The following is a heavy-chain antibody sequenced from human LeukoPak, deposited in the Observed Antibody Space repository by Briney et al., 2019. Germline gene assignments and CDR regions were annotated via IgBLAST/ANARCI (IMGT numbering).Heavy chain of an antibody. CDR2: ISGSGGST. V-gene: IGHV3-23*01. D-gene: IGHD6-6*01. CDR3: AKDLSSSSLVLYYYGMDV. J-gene: IGHJ6*02. CDR1: GFTFSSYA. Sequence: GSLRLSCAASGFTFSSYAMSWVRQAPGKGLEWVSAISGSGGSTYYADSVKGRFTISRDNSKNTLYLQMNSLRAEDTAVYYCAKDLSSSSLVLYYYGMDVWGQGTTVTVSS.